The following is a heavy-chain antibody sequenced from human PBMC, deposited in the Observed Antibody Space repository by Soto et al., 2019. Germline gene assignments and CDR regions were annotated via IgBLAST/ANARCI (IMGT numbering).Heavy chain of an antibody. J-gene: IGHJ4*02. CDR2: IYYSGST. CDR1: GGSISSYY. Sequence: PSETLSLTCTVSGGSISSYYWSWIRQPPGKGLEWIGYIYYSGSTNYNPSLKSRVTISVDTPKNQFSLKLSSVTAADTAVYYCARSYGSCFDYWGQGTLVTVSS. D-gene: IGHD5-18*01. CDR3: ARSYGSCFDY. V-gene: IGHV4-59*08.